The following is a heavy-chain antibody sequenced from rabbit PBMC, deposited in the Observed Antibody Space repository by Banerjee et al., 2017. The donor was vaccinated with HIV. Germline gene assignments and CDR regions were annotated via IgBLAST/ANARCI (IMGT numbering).Heavy chain of an antibody. Sequence: QSLEESGGDLVKPGASLTLTCKASGFTLSNYWICWVRQAPGKGLEWIACIYTGDGNTHYASWAKGRFTISKASWTTVTLQMTSLTAADTATHFCARDLAGVIGWNFNLWGQGTLVTVS. CDR3: ARDLAGVIGWNFNL. CDR1: GFTLSNYW. CDR2: IYTGDGNT. D-gene: IGHD4-1*01. J-gene: IGHJ4*01. V-gene: IGHV1S40*01.